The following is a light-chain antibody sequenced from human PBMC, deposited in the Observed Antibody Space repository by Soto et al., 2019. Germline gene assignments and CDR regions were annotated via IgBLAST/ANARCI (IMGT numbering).Light chain of an antibody. V-gene: IGKV2-28*01. J-gene: IGKJ5*01. CDR1: QSLLHSNGNNY. CDR3: MQALQTPLT. CDR2: LGS. Sequence: DIVMTQSPLSLPVTPGEPASISCRSSQSLLHSNGNNYFDWYLQKPGQSPQLLIYLGSNRASGVPDRCSGSGSGTDFTLKISRVEADDVGVYYCMQALQTPLTFGQGTRLEIK.